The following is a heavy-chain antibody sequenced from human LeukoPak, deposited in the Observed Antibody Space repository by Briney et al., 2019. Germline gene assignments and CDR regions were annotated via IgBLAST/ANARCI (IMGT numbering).Heavy chain of an antibody. J-gene: IGHJ4*02. Sequence: SETLSLTCAVYGGSFSGYYWSWIRQPPGKGLEWIGEINHSGSTNYNPSLKSRVTISVDTSKNQFSLKLSSVTAADTAVYYCARLVEQQLIDYWGQGTLVTVSS. CDR1: GGSFSGYY. V-gene: IGHV4-34*01. CDR3: ARLVEQQLIDY. D-gene: IGHD6-13*01. CDR2: INHSGST.